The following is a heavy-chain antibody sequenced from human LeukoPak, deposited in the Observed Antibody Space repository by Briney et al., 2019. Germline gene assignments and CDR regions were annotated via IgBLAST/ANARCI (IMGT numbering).Heavy chain of an antibody. CDR2: ISSSRSNI. D-gene: IGHD3-3*01. V-gene: IGHV3-48*01. J-gene: IGHJ4*02. CDR3: AFGFWSGYFDY. Sequence: SGGSLRLSCAASGFTFSSYSMNWVRQAPGKGLEWVSYISSSRSNIDYADSVKGRFTISRDNAKNSLYLRMNSLRVEDTAVYYCAFGFWSGYFDYWGQGTLVTVSS. CDR1: GFTFSSYS.